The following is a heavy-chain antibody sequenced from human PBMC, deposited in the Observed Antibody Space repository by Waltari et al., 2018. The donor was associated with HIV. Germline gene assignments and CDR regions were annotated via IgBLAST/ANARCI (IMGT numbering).Heavy chain of an antibody. J-gene: IGHJ5*02. CDR1: GGSISRSSYS. Sequence: QLQLQESGPGLVKPSETLSLTCTVSGGSISRSSYSWAWIRQPPGKGLEWIGSIYYSGSTYYNPSLKSRVTISVDTSKNQFSLKLSSVTAADTAVYYCAREAIAARGDWFDPWGQGTLVTVSS. CDR2: IYYSGST. D-gene: IGHD6-6*01. V-gene: IGHV4-39*07. CDR3: AREAIAARGDWFDP.